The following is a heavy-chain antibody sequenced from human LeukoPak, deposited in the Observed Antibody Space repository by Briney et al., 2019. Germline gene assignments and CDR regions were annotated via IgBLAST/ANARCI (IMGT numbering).Heavy chain of an antibody. D-gene: IGHD3-10*01. V-gene: IGHV3-74*03. J-gene: IGHJ4*02. CDR3: AREFDGLGRWGFDY. Sequence: PGGSLRLSCAASGFIFSNYWMHWVRQAPGKGLMWVSRMNSGGSSTTYADSVKGRFTISRDNAKNTLYLQMNSLRAEDTAIYYCAREFDGLGRWGFDYWGQGTLVTVSS. CDR2: MNSGGSST. CDR1: GFIFSNYW.